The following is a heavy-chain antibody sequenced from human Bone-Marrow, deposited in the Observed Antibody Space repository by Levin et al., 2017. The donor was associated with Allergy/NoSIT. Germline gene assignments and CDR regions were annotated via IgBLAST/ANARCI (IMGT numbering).Heavy chain of an antibody. J-gene: IGHJ5*02. V-gene: IGHV3-30-3*01. CDR1: GFTFSSYA. D-gene: IGHD6-13*01. Sequence: GGSLRLSCAASGFTFSSYAMHWVRQAPGKGLEWVAVISYDGSNKYYADSVKGRFTISRDNSKNTLYLQMNSLRAEDTAVYYCAREYSSSWYGVIDPWGQGTLVTVSS. CDR3: AREYSSSWYGVIDP. CDR2: ISYDGSNK.